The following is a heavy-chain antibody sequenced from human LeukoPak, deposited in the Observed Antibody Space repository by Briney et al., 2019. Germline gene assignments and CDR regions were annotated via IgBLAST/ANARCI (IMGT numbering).Heavy chain of an antibody. CDR1: GFTVSSNY. D-gene: IGHD6-19*01. Sequence: GGSLRLSCVASGFTVSSNYMSWVRQAPGKGLGWVSVIYSGGSTYYADSVKGRFTLSRDNSKNTLYLQMNSLRAEDTAVYYCARVPVAGTFPIGYMDVWGKGTTVTVSS. CDR3: ARVPVAGTFPIGYMDV. CDR2: IYSGGST. V-gene: IGHV3-53*01. J-gene: IGHJ6*03.